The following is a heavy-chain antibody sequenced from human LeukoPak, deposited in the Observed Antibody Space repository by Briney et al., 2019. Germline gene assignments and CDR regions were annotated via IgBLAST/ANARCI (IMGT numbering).Heavy chain of an antibody. CDR3: ASPRALYCSSTSCQTANGAFDI. V-gene: IGHV1-69*05. Sequence: SVKVSCKASGGTFSSYAISWVRQAPGQGLEWMGRIIPIFGTANYAQKFQGRVTITTDESTSTAYMELSSLRSEDTAVYYCASPRALYCSSTSCQTANGAFDIWGQGTMVTVSS. CDR1: GGTFSSYA. J-gene: IGHJ3*02. D-gene: IGHD2-2*01. CDR2: IIPIFGTA.